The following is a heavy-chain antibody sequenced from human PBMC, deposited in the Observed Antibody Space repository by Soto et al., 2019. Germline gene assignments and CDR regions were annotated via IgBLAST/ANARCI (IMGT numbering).Heavy chain of an antibody. CDR1: GFTFSSYA. V-gene: IGHV3-23*01. J-gene: IGHJ4*02. D-gene: IGHD2-15*01. CDR3: AKNIVVVVAANVDFDY. Sequence: GGSLRLSCAASGFTFSSYAMSWVRQAPGKGLEWVSAISGSGGSTYYADSVKGRFTISRDNSKNTLYLQMNSLRAEDTAVYYCAKNIVVVVAANVDFDYWGQGTLVTVSS. CDR2: ISGSGGST.